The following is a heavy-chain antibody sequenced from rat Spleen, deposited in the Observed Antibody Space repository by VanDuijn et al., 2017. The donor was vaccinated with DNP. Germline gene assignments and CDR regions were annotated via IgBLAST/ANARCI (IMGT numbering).Heavy chain of an antibody. CDR2: SSPSGSRT. V-gene: IGHV5S11*01. CDR1: GFTFSNYY. Sequence: EVQLVESGGGLVQPGRSLKLSCAASGFTFSNYYMAWVRQAPKKGLEWVAASSPSGSRTYYADSVKGRFTISRDDAKSTLYLQMNSLKSEETATYYCARGSTSIYWYFDFWGPGTMVTVSS. D-gene: IGHD3-1*01. CDR3: ARGSTSIYWYFDF. J-gene: IGHJ1*01.